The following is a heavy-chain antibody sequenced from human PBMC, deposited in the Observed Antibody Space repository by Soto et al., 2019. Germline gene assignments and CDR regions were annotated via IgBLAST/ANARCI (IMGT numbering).Heavy chain of an antibody. J-gene: IGHJ4*01. Sequence: ASVKVSCKASGYTFTSYGINWVRQAPGRGLEWMGWINPGNGNTKYSQQFQGRVIIDRDTSASTAYMELSSLRSEDTAVYYCARDSGYGSGSSVNHYLDCWGRGTLVTVSS. CDR1: GYTFTSYG. CDR3: ARDSGYGSGSSVNHYLDC. V-gene: IGHV1-3*01. D-gene: IGHD3-10*01. CDR2: INPGNGNT.